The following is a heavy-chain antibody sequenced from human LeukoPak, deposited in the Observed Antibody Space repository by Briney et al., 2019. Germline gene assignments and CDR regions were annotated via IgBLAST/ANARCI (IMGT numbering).Heavy chain of an antibody. CDR3: AKGSSGYDWGYYYMDV. J-gene: IGHJ6*03. CDR1: GFTFSSYA. Sequence: GGSLRLSCAASGFTFSSYAMSWVRQAPGKGLEWVSAVGGSGDSTYYADSVKGRFTISRDNSKNTLYLQMNSLRVEDTAVYHCAKGSSGYDWGYYYMDVWGKGTTVTVSS. V-gene: IGHV3-23*01. CDR2: VGGSGDST. D-gene: IGHD5-12*01.